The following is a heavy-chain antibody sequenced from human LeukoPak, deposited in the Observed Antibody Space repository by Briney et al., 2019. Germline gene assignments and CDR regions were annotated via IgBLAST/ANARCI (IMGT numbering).Heavy chain of an antibody. J-gene: IGHJ4*02. CDR2: VSGSGGNT. CDR3: TKGGVVSAFGY. Sequence: PGGSLRLSCAASGFSFGTYAMTWVRQAPGKGLECVSTVSGSGGNTYYTDSVKGRFTISRDNSKNTLFLQMSSLRAEDTALYYCTKGGVVSAFGYWGQGVLVTVPS. V-gene: IGHV3-23*01. CDR1: GFSFGTYA. D-gene: IGHD3-22*01.